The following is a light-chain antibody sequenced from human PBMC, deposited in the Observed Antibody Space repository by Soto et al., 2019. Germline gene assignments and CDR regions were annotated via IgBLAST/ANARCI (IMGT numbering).Light chain of an antibody. CDR3: QHYNNWPPLT. CDR1: QSVSSN. CDR2: GAS. V-gene: IGKV3-15*01. Sequence: EIVMTQSPATLSVSPGDRATLSCRTSQSVSSNLAWYQQKPGQAPRLLIYGASTRATGIPARFSGSGSGTEFTLTISSLQSEDFAVYSCQHYNNWPPLTFGGGTKVEIK. J-gene: IGKJ4*01.